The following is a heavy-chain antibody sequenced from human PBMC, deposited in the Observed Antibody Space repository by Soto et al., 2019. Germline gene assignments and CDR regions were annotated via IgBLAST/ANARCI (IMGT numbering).Heavy chain of an antibody. D-gene: IGHD7-27*01. V-gene: IGHV3-33*01. Sequence: GGSLRLSCAASGFTFSSYDMHWVRQAPGKGLEWVAVIWYDGSNKYYADSVKGRFTISRDNSKNTLYLQMNSLRAEDTAVYYCARDELTGISDAFDIWGQGTMVTVSS. CDR2: IWYDGSNK. CDR1: GFTFSSYD. J-gene: IGHJ3*02. CDR3: ARDELTGISDAFDI.